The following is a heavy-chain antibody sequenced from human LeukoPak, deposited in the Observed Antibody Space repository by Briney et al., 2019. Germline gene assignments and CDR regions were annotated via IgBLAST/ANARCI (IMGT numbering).Heavy chain of an antibody. V-gene: IGHV4-4*07. CDR3: ARCGSDEYYFDF. D-gene: IGHD5-12*01. J-gene: IGHJ4*02. CDR2: IYSSGTT. CDR1: GDSISRNY. Sequence: PSETLSLTCTVSGDSISRNYWSWIRQPAGKGLEWIGRIYSSGTTNHNPSLKSRVTMSVDTSKKQFSLRLTSVTAADTAVYYCARCGSDEYYFDFWGQGTLVTVSS.